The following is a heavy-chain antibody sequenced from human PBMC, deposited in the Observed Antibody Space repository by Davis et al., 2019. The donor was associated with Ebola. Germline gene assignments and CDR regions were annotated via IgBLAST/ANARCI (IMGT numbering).Heavy chain of an antibody. J-gene: IGHJ5*02. CDR1: GGTFSSYA. D-gene: IGHD6-13*01. Sequence: AASVKVSCKASGGTFSSYAISWVRQAPGQGLEWMGIINPSGGSTSYAQKFQGRVTMTRDTSTSTVYMELSSLRSEDTAVYYCARGGSSSFNWFDPWGQGTLVTVSS. CDR3: ARGGSSSFNWFDP. V-gene: IGHV1-46*01. CDR2: INPSGGST.